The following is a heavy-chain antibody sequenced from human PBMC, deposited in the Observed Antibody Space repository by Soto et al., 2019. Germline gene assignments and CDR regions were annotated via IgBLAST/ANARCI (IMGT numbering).Heavy chain of an antibody. J-gene: IGHJ4*02. CDR1: GFSLSTSGVG. D-gene: IGHD5-18*01. CDR2: IYWDDDK. V-gene: IGHV2-5*02. Sequence: SGPTLVNPTQALTLTCTFSGFSLSTSGVGXGWIRQPPGKALEWLALIYWDDDKRYSPSLKSRLTITKDTSKNQVVLTMTNMDPVDAPTYYCAHSFISYSYGQSFDYWGQGTLVTVSS. CDR3: AHSFISYSYGQSFDY.